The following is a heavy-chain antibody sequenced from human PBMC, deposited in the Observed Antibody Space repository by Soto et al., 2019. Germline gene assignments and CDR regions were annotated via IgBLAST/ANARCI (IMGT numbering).Heavy chain of an antibody. Sequence: SVKVSCKASGGTFSSYAISWVRQAPGQGLEWMGGIIPIFGTANYAQKFQGRVTITADESTSTAYMELSSLRSEDTAVYYCAGYDYGDSVNWFDPWGQGTLVTVSS. D-gene: IGHD4-17*01. CDR1: GGTFSSYA. J-gene: IGHJ5*02. CDR3: AGYDYGDSVNWFDP. V-gene: IGHV1-69*13. CDR2: IIPIFGTA.